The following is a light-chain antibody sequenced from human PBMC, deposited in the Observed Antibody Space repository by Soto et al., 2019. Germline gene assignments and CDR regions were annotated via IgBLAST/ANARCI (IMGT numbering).Light chain of an antibody. J-gene: IGLJ1*01. Sequence: QSALTQPASVSGSPGQSITISCTGTSSDVGGYNYFSWYQQHPGKVPKLIISDVSYRPSGVSDRFSGSKSGNTASLTISGLQAEDEADYYCSSYTSSGTLVFASGTKLTVL. CDR3: SSYTSSGTLV. V-gene: IGLV2-14*03. CDR2: DVS. CDR1: SSDVGGYNY.